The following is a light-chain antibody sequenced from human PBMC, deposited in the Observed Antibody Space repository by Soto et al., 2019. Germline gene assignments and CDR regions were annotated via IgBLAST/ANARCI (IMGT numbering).Light chain of an antibody. CDR2: WAA. CDR1: QRVSYTSNKRPS. CDR3: EQYYTTPTIT. V-gene: IGKV4-1*01. Sequence: DIVRTQATDSLSLSLGERATINCKSIQRVSYTSNKRPSFSWYKQKPGQPPQLLISWAATRDAGVPDRFSGSGSGTECSLTISSLQVADAAVYDWEQYYTTPTITCGQGTLLLIK. J-gene: IGKJ5*01.